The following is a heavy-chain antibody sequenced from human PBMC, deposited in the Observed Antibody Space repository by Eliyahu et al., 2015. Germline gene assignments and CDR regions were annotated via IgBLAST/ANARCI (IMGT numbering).Heavy chain of an antibody. CDR1: GGSISSYY. CDR3: ARAGRDSSGWYLQGG. J-gene: IGHJ4*02. Sequence: QVQLQESGPGLVKPSETLSLTCTVSGGSISSYYWSWIRQPPGKGLEWIGYIHYSGGTNYNPSLKSRVSISVDTSKNQFSLKLSSMTAADTAVYYCARAGRDSSGWYLQGGWGQGTLVTVSS. V-gene: IGHV4-59*01. CDR2: IHYSGGT. D-gene: IGHD6-19*01.